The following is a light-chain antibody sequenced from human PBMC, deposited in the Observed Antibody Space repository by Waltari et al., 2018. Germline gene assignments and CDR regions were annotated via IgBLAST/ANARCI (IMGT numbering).Light chain of an antibody. V-gene: IGKV1-9*01. Sequence: DIQLTQPPSFLSASVGDRVTITCRASQGISSFLAWYQQKPGKAPKLLIFAAYTLQSAVPSRFSGSGSETEFTLTISSLQPEDFATYYCQQLNSFPYTFGQGTKLEIK. J-gene: IGKJ2*01. CDR2: AAY. CDR1: QGISSF. CDR3: QQLNSFPYT.